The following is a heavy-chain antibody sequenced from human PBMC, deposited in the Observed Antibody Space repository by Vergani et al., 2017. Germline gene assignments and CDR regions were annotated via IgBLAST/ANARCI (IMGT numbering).Heavy chain of an antibody. CDR1: GFTFSSYA. Sequence: EVQLVESGGGLVKPGGSLRLSCAASGFTFSSYAMSWVRQAPGKGLEWVSAISGSGGSTYYADSVKGRFTISRDNSKNTLYLQMNSLRAEDTAVYYCARDMMATTFYFDYWGQGTLVTVSS. J-gene: IGHJ4*02. V-gene: IGHV3-23*04. D-gene: IGHD5-12*01. CDR2: ISGSGGST. CDR3: ARDMMATTFYFDY.